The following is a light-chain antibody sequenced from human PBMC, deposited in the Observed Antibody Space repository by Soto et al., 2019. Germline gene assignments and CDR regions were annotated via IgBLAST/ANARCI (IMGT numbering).Light chain of an antibody. CDR2: DNN. J-gene: IGLJ2*01. V-gene: IGLV1-44*01. Sequence: QSALTQPPPTSGTPGQRVTISCSGSSTNIGSNTVYWYQQFPGTAPKLLIHDNNQRPSEVPDRFSGSKSGTSASLAISGLQSEDEADYYCAAWDDTLNGVVFGGGTKLTVL. CDR3: AAWDDTLNGVV. CDR1: STNIGSNT.